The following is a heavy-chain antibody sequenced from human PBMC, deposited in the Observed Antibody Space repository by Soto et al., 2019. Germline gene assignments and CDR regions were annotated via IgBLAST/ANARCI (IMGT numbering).Heavy chain of an antibody. CDR1: GGTFSSYT. CDR2: IIPILGIA. V-gene: IGHV1-69*02. CDR3: ASRYDIGDY. J-gene: IGHJ4*02. Sequence: QVQLVQSGAEVKKPGSSVKVSCKASGGTFSSYTINWVRQAPGQGLEWMGRIIPILGIANYAQKFEGRVTITADKSTRTAYMELSSLRSEDTAVNYCASRYDIGDYWGQGTLVTVSS. D-gene: IGHD3-9*01.